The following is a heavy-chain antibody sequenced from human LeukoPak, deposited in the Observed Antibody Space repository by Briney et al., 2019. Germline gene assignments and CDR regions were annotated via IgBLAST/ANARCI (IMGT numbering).Heavy chain of an antibody. CDR3: AREPWTSGGFLLP. D-gene: IGHD6-19*01. Sequence: PSGTLSLTCTVSGGSIRSYYWSWIRQPAGKGLEWIGRIYTSGSTNYNPSLKGRVTMSVDPSKNQFSLKLSSVTAADTAISYCAREPWTSGGFLLPCGQGNLGTASS. CDR2: IYTSGST. J-gene: IGHJ5*02. CDR1: GGSIRSYY. V-gene: IGHV4-4*07.